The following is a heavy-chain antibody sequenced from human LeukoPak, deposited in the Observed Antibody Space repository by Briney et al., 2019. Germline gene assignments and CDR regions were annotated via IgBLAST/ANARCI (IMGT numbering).Heavy chain of an antibody. Sequence: GGSLRLSCAASGFTFSSYGMHWVRQAPGKGLEWVAVISYDGSNKYYADSVKGRFTISRDNSKNTLYLQMNSLRAEDTAVYYCAKDSTFSGWSDFDYWGQGTLVTVSS. D-gene: IGHD6-19*01. J-gene: IGHJ4*02. CDR3: AKDSTFSGWSDFDY. CDR2: ISYDGSNK. V-gene: IGHV3-30*18. CDR1: GFTFSSYG.